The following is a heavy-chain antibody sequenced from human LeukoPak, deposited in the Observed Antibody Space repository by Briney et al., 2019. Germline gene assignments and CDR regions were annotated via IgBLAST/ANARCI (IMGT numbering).Heavy chain of an antibody. CDR1: GYSFTSYW. V-gene: IGHV5-51*01. D-gene: IGHD6-19*01. J-gene: IGHJ4*02. CDR3: ARPASGWYHYFDY. Sequence: GESLKISCKGSGYSFTSYWIGWVRQMPGKGLEWMGIIYPGDSDTRYSPSFQGQVTISADKSISTACLQWSSLKASDTALYYCARPASGWYHYFDYWGQGTLVTVSS. CDR2: IYPGDSDT.